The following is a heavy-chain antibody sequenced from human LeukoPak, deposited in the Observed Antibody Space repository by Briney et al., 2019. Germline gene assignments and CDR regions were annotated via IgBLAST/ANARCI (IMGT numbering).Heavy chain of an antibody. J-gene: IGHJ3*02. CDR1: GFTFSSHW. CDR2: ISSDGRST. Sequence: PGGSLRLSCAASGFTFSSHWMHWVRQGPGKGLVWVSRISSDGRSTEYADSVKGRFTISRDNAKNTVYLQMNSLRVDDTAVYYCAGPSGVGAFDIWGQGTKVTVSS. CDR3: AGPSGVGAFDI. V-gene: IGHV3-74*03.